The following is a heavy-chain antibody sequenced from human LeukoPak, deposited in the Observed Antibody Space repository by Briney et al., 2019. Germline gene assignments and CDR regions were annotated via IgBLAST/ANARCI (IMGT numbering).Heavy chain of an antibody. Sequence: ASVKVSCKASGYTFTDYFIHWVRQAPGQGLEWMGWINPNSGGTKYAQKFQGRVTMSRDTSISTAYMELSRLRSDDTAVYYCAKVGFNAWGQGTLVTVPS. CDR2: INPNSGGT. CDR1: GYTFTDYF. J-gene: IGHJ5*02. V-gene: IGHV1-2*02. CDR3: AKVGFNA.